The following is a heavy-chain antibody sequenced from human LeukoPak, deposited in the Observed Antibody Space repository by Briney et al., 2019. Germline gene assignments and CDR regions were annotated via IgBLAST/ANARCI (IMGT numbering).Heavy chain of an antibody. CDR2: ISSSGSTI. Sequence: GGSLRLSCEASGLTFSRCVKNWVGPAPGKGLEWVSYISSSGSTIYYADSVKGRFTISRDNAKNSLYLQMNSLRAEDTSVYYCGRVCCYCGNFSDCWGQG. CDR3: GRVCCYCGNFSDC. CDR1: GLTFSRCV. J-gene: IGHJ4*02. V-gene: IGHV3-48*03. D-gene: IGHD2-21*01.